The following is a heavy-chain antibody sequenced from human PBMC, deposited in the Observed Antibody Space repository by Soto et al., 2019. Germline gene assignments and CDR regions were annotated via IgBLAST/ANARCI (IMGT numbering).Heavy chain of an antibody. CDR2: ISYTGST. D-gene: IGHD3-22*01. CDR1: GGSVSSGNYY. Sequence: SETLSLTCTVSGGSVSSGNYYWTWIRQPPGKGLEWIGSISYTGSTDYNPSLRSRLTISRDRSQNHFSLRLTSVTAADTAVYSCARGIPLLYYDGRGYPIDYWGQGTLVTVSS. J-gene: IGHJ4*02. CDR3: ARGIPLLYYDGRGYPIDY. V-gene: IGHV4-61*03.